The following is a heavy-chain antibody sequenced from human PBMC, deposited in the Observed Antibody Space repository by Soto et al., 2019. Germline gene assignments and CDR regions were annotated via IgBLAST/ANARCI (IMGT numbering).Heavy chain of an antibody. CDR3: ARPIASPQAHNFGVVIISYYYMDV. J-gene: IGHJ6*03. CDR2: ISAYNGNT. Sequence: ASVKVSCKASGYTFTSYGISWVRQAPGQGLEWMGWISAYNGNTNNAQKRQGRVTMTTDTSTSTAYMELRSLRSDDTAVYYCARPIASPQAHNFGVVIISYYYMDVWGKGTTVTVSS. V-gene: IGHV1-18*01. D-gene: IGHD3-3*01. CDR1: GYTFTSYG.